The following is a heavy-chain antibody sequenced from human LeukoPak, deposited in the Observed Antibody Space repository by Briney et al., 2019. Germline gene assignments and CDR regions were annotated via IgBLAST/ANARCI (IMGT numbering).Heavy chain of an antibody. J-gene: IGHJ4*02. CDR3: AGSIAARLDY. D-gene: IGHD6-6*01. CDR1: GGSISSYY. Sequence: SETLSLTCTVSGGSISSYYWSWIRQPPGKGLEGLEWIGSISYGGGIHYNPSLKSRATISVDTSNNQFSVTLSSVTAADTAVYYCAGSIAARLDYWGQGTLVTVSS. CDR2: ISYGGGI. V-gene: IGHV4-59*05.